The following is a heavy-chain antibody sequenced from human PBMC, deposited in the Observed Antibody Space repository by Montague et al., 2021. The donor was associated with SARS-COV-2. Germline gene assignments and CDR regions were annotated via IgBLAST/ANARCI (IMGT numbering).Heavy chain of an antibody. J-gene: IGHJ4*02. D-gene: IGHD1-26*01. CDR3: ARVPNSGGYSSGDY. Sequence: SETLSLTCTVSGGSISSTSYYWGWIRQHPGKGLEWIGNIYYSGTAYFNPSLQSRVTISTDTSKNQFSLKLNSVTAADTAVYYCARVPNSGGYSSGDYWGQGTLVTVSS. CDR2: IYYSGTA. CDR1: GGSISSTSYY. V-gene: IGHV4-39*07.